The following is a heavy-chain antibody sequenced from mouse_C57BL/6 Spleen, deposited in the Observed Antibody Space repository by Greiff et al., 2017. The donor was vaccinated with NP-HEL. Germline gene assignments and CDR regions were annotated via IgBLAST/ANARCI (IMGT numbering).Heavy chain of an antibody. CDR3: ARLGTTVVANSDY. J-gene: IGHJ2*01. CDR2: IDPSDSET. Sequence: QVQLQQPGAELVRPGSSVKLSCKASGYTFTSYWMHWVKQRPIQGLEWIGNIDPSDSETHYNQKFKDKATLTVDKSSSTAYMQLSSLTSEDSAVDYCARLGTTVVANSDYWGQGTTLTVSS. D-gene: IGHD1-1*01. V-gene: IGHV1-52*01. CDR1: GYTFTSYW.